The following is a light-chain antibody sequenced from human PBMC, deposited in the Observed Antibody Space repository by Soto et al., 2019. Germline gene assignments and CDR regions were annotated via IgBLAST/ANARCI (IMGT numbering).Light chain of an antibody. V-gene: IGKV1-12*01. Sequence: DIQMTQFPSSVSASVGDRVTITCRASQGIGSWLAWYQQKPGKAPKLLIYAASILHSGVPSRFTGSGSGTDFTLTISSLQPEDLATYYCQQADSFPPGLIFGGGTRVAIK. CDR2: AAS. J-gene: IGKJ4*01. CDR3: QQADSFPPGLI. CDR1: QGIGSW.